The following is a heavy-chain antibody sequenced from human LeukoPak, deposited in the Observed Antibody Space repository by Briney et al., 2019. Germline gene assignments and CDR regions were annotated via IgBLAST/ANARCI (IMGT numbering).Heavy chain of an antibody. D-gene: IGHD3-9*01. CDR1: GGSISSGGYY. J-gene: IGHJ3*02. Sequence: PSETLSLTCTVSGGSISSGGYYWSWIRQHPGKGLEWIGYIYYSGSTYYNPSLKSRLTISVDTSKNQFSLKLSSVTAADTAVYYCARRGTYDIDAFDIWGQGTMVTVSS. CDR3: ARRGTYDIDAFDI. V-gene: IGHV4-31*03. CDR2: IYYSGST.